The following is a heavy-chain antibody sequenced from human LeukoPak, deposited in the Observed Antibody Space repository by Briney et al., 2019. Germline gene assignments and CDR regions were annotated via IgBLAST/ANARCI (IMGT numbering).Heavy chain of an antibody. Sequence: ASVKVSCKASGYAFVGYFMHWVRQAPGQGLEWMGWINTNTGNPTYAQGFTGRFVFSLDTSVSTAYLQISSLKAEDTAVYYCAREIQTGDFDIWGQGTMVTVSS. CDR3: AREIQTGDFDI. CDR2: INTNTGNP. D-gene: IGHD2-21*01. V-gene: IGHV7-4-1*02. CDR1: GYAFVGYF. J-gene: IGHJ3*02.